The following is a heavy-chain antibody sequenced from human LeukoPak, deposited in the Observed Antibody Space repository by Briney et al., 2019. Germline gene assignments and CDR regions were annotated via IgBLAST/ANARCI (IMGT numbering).Heavy chain of an antibody. J-gene: IGHJ5*02. CDR3: TRAINSWFDP. D-gene: IGHD3-9*01. Sequence: ASVKISCXPSEYTFINHYIHWVRQAPGQGLEWMGVIRPTDGRTSYAQNFQGRLSMTSDTSTSTAYMELSSLRSEDTAMYYCTRAINSWFDPWGQGTPVSVSS. CDR1: EYTFINHY. V-gene: IGHV1-46*01. CDR2: IRPTDGRT.